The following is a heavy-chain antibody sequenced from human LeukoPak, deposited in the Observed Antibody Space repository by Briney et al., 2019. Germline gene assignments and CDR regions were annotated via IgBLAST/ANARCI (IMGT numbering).Heavy chain of an antibody. CDR3: ARVRRITIFGVVTPYYYMDV. CDR2: IKQDGSEK. D-gene: IGHD3-3*01. Sequence: GGSLRLSCAASGFTFSSYAMNWVRQAPGKGLEWVANIKQDGSEKYYVDSVKGRFTISRDNAKNSLYLQMNSLRAEDTAVYYCARVRRITIFGVVTPYYYMDVWGKGTTVTVSS. J-gene: IGHJ6*03. CDR1: GFTFSSYA. V-gene: IGHV3-7*01.